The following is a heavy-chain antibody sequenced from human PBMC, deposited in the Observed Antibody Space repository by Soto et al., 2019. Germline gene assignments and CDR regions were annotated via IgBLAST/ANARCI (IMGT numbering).Heavy chain of an antibody. CDR2: ISYDGSNK. CDR3: AKDLRRDYGGNSIYYYYYGMDV. J-gene: IGHJ6*02. Sequence: GGSLRLSCAASGFTFSSYGMHWVRQAPGKGLEWVAVISYDGSNKYYADSVKGRFTISRDNSKNTLYLQMNSLRAEDTAVYYCAKDLRRDYGGNSIYYYYYGMDVWGQGTTVTVSS. CDR1: GFTFSSYG. V-gene: IGHV3-30*18. D-gene: IGHD4-17*01.